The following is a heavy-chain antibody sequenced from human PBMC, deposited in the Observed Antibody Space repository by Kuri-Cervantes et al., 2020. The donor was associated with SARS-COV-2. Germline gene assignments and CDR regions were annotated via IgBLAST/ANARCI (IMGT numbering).Heavy chain of an antibody. CDR2: IYHSGST. Sequence: SETLSLTCAVSGYSISSGYYWGWIRQPPGKGLEWIGSIYHSGSTYYNPSLKSRVTISVDTSKNQFSLKLSSVTAADTAVYYCARDPNTIVVVVAATHGIWFDPWGQGTLVTVSS. D-gene: IGHD2-15*01. CDR3: ARDPNTIVVVVAATHGIWFDP. V-gene: IGHV4-38-2*02. CDR1: GYSISSGYY. J-gene: IGHJ5*02.